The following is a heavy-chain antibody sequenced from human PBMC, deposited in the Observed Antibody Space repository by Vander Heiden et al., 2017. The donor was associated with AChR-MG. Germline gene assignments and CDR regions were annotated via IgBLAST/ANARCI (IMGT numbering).Heavy chain of an antibody. D-gene: IGHD5-12*01. CDR1: GFTFSSYA. J-gene: IGHJ6*03. CDR2: ISGSGGST. Sequence: EVQLLESGGGLVQPGGSLRLSCAASGFTFSSYAMSWVRQAPGKGLEWVSAISGSGGSTYYADSVKGRFTISRDNSKNTLYLQMNSLRAEDTAVYYCAKDLSVATIVYYYYYMDVWGKGTTVTVSS. V-gene: IGHV3-23*01. CDR3: AKDLSVATIVYYYYYMDV.